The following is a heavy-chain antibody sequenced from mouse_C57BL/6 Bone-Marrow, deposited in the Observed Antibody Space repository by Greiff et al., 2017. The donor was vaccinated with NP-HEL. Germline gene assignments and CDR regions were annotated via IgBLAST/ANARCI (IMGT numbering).Heavy chain of an antibody. Sequence: EVQVVESGPGLVKPSQSLSLTCSVTGYSITSGYYWNWIRQFPGNKLEWMGYISYDGSNNYNPSPKNRISITRDTSKNQFFLKLNSVTTEDTATYYCARDYGSSYGNWYFDVWGTGTTVTVSS. V-gene: IGHV3-6*01. D-gene: IGHD1-1*01. CDR2: ISYDGSN. CDR3: ARDYGSSYGNWYFDV. J-gene: IGHJ1*03. CDR1: GYSITSGYY.